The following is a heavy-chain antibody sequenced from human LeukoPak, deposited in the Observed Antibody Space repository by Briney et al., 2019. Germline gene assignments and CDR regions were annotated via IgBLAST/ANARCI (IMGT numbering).Heavy chain of an antibody. Sequence: GGSLSLSCAASGFTFSGYWMHWVRQAPGKGLEWVSAISGSGGSTYYADSVKGRFTISRDNSKNTLYLQMNSLRAEDTAVYYCAQGGWELEYFQHWGQGTLVPSPQ. CDR3: AQGGWELEYFQH. CDR2: ISGSGGST. V-gene: IGHV3-23*01. CDR1: GFTFSGYW. J-gene: IGHJ1*01. D-gene: IGHD1-26*01.